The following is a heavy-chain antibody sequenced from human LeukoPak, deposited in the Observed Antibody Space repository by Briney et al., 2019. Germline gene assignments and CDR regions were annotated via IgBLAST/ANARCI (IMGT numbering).Heavy chain of an antibody. Sequence: GGSLRLSCVASGFTFSSSWMSWVRQAQGRGLEWVDNIKQDGSEKSYVESVRGRFTISRDNAKNSLYLQLNSLRAEDTALYYCARDNPPDYWGQGTLVTVSS. J-gene: IGHJ4*02. CDR2: IKQDGSEK. CDR3: ARDNPPDY. CDR1: GFTFSSSW. V-gene: IGHV3-7*03.